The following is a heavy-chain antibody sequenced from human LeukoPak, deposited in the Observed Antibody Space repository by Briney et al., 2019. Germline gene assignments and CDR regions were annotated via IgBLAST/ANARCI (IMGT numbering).Heavy chain of an antibody. CDR3: ARGIAAANWRKLIYYFDY. D-gene: IGHD6-13*01. CDR1: GGSISRSSYY. CDR2: IYYSGST. Sequence: SETLSLTCTVSGGSISRSSYYWGWIRQPPGKGLEWIGSIYYSGSTYYNPSLKSRVTISVDTSKNQFSLKLSSVTAADTAVYYCARGIAAANWRKLIYYFDYWGQGTLVTVSS. V-gene: IGHV4-39*07. J-gene: IGHJ4*02.